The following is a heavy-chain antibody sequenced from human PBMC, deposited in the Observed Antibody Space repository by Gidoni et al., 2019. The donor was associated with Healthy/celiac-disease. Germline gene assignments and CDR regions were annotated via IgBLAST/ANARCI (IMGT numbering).Heavy chain of an antibody. CDR2: ISSNGGRT. CDR1: GFTFSSYA. V-gene: IGHV3-64D*09. CDR3: VKPVLYPAEYFQH. J-gene: IGHJ1*01. D-gene: IGHD2-8*02. Sequence: EVQLVASGGGLVQPGGSLRLSCSASGFTFSSYAMHWVRQAQGKGLEYVSAISSNGGRTYYADSVKGRFTISRDNSKNTLYLQMSSLRAEDTAVYYCVKPVLYPAEYFQHWGQGTLVTVSS.